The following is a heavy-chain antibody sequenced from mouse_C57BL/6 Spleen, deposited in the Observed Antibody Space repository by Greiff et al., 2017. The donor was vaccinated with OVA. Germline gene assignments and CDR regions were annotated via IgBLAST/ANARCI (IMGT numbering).Heavy chain of an antibody. Sequence: VQLQQSGPGMVKPSQSLSLTCTVTGYSITSGYDWHWIRHFPGNKLEWMGYISYSGSTNYNPSLKSRISITHDTSKNHFFLKLNSVTTEDTATYYCARDRVYYGSSYFDVWGTGTTVTVAS. CDR3: ARDRVYYGSSYFDV. CDR1: GYSITSGYD. CDR2: ISYSGST. J-gene: IGHJ1*03. D-gene: IGHD1-1*01. V-gene: IGHV3-1*01.